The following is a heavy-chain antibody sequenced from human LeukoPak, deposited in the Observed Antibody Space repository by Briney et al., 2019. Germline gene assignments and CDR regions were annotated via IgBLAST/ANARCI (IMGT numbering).Heavy chain of an antibody. D-gene: IGHD3-16*01. CDR1: GDSIGSSSYY. V-gene: IGHV4-39*01. Sequence: SETLSLTCTVSGDSIGSSSYYWGWIRQPPGKGLEWIASIYSSVTYYNPSLKSRVTISVDTSKNQFSLNLSSVTAADTAVYYCASRPFLWGFAYWGQGTLVTVSS. CDR3: ASRPFLWGFAY. CDR2: IYSSVT. J-gene: IGHJ4*02.